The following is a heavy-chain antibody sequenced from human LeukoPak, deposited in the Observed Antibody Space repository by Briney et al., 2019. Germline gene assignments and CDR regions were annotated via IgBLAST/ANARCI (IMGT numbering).Heavy chain of an antibody. CDR2: ITSSGRTI. V-gene: IGHV3-48*03. CDR1: GFTFSNYE. J-gene: IGHJ6*02. Sequence: GGSLRLSCAASGFTFSNYEMNWVRQAQGKGLEWVSHITSSGRTIYYADSVKGRFTISRDNAKNSLYLQMNSLRAEDTAVYYCAALASGLYHYGMDVWGQGTMVIVSS. CDR3: AALASGLYHYGMDV.